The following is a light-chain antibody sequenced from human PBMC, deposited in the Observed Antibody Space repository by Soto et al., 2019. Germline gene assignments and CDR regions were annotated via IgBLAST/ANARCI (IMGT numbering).Light chain of an antibody. CDR3: QQRGNLYT. Sequence: EIVLTQSPATLSLSPGERATLCCRASQSVGISLAWYQHKPGQTPRVLIYDASTRATGIPARFSGSGSGTDFTLTISSLEPEDFAVYYCQQRGNLYTFGQGTKLEIK. V-gene: IGKV3-11*01. CDR2: DAS. J-gene: IGKJ2*01. CDR1: QSVGIS.